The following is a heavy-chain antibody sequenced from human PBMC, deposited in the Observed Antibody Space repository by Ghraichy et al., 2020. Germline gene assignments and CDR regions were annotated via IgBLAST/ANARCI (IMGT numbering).Heavy chain of an antibody. J-gene: IGHJ5*02. CDR1: GFTFSSYN. D-gene: IGHD2-2*01. CDR3: ARGEYCSSTSCYSYNWFDP. CDR2: ISSSSSTI. V-gene: IGHV3-48*02. Sequence: GALRLSCAASGFTFSSYNMNWVRQAPGKGLEWVSYISSSSSTIYYADSVKGRFTISRDNAKNSLYLQMNSLRDEDTAVYYCARGEYCSSTSCYSYNWFDPWGQGTLVTVSS.